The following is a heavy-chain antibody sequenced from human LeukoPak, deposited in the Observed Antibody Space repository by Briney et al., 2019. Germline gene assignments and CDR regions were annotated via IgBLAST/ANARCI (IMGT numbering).Heavy chain of an antibody. D-gene: IGHD6-6*01. CDR3: AREGPLFVLNY. J-gene: IGHJ4*02. CDR2: MTPSSGSA. V-gene: IGHV1-8*01. CDR1: GYRFTSYD. Sequence: ASVKVSCKTSGYRFTSYDISWARQATGQGLQWMGRMTPSSGSAEYAQRFQGRVTLTRDTASGTAYLELRSLTADDTAIYYCAREGPLFVLNYWGQGTRVAVSS.